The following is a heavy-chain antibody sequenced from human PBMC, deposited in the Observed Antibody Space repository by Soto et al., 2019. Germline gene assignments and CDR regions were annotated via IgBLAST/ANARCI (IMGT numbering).Heavy chain of an antibody. D-gene: IGHD6-13*01. CDR1: GFSLSTSGVG. Sequence: QITLRESGPTLVKPTQTLTLTCTFSGFSLSTSGVGVGWIRQPPGKALEWLALIYWDDDKRYSPSLKSRLTITKDTSNNQADLTLTNMEPVDTATYYCAHRREYSTNCNGGWFDPWGLGTLVTVSS. CDR3: AHRREYSTNCNGGWFDP. J-gene: IGHJ5*02. V-gene: IGHV2-5*02. CDR2: IYWDDDK.